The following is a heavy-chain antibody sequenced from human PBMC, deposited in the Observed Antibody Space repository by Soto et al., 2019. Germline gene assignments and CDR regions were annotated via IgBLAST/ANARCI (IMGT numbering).Heavy chain of an antibody. J-gene: IGHJ4*02. D-gene: IGHD3-16*02. CDR2: INAGNDNT. Sequence: VQLVQSGAEGEKPGASVTVSCKASGYTFTTYAIPSGRQATGQRLEWMGWINAGNDNTKYSQKLQGRVTITSDTSASTSYMALSRLRSEDTAEYYCTRYAVRPAGGLIGPFDYWGQGTLVTVSS. V-gene: IGHV1-3*01. CDR3: TRYAVRPAGGLIGPFDY. CDR1: GYTFTTYA.